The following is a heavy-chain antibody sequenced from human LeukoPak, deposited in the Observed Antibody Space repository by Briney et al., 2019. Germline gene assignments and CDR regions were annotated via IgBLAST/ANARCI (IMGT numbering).Heavy chain of an antibody. Sequence: GGSLRLSCAASGFTFSSYAMTWLRQAPGKGLDWVSTISTSGSRTYSTDSVKGRFTFSRDNFRSTLFLQMNSLRAEDTAVYYCAKCRSVSDADCYGFDYWGQGTLVIVSS. D-gene: IGHD2-21*02. CDR2: ISTSGSRT. J-gene: IGHJ4*02. V-gene: IGHV3-23*01. CDR1: GFTFSSYA. CDR3: AKCRSVSDADCYGFDY.